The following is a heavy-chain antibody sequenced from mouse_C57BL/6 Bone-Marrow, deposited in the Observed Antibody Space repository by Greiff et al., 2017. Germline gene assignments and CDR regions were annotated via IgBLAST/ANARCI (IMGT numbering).Heavy chain of an antibody. J-gene: IGHJ2*01. V-gene: IGHV1-64*01. CDR3: ARDYYGLFDY. CDR2: IHPNSGSS. Sequence: QVQLQQPGAELVKPGASVKLSCKASGYTFTSYWMHWVKQRPGQGLEWIGMIHPNSGSSNYNEKFKSKATLTVDKSSSTAYMQLSSLTSEDSAVYYCARDYYGLFDYGGQGTTLTVSS. D-gene: IGHD1-2*01. CDR1: GYTFTSYW.